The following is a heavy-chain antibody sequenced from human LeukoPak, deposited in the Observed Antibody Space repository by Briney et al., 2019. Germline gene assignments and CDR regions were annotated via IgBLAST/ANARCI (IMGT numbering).Heavy chain of an antibody. CDR1: GFTFSSYA. D-gene: IGHD1-26*01. V-gene: IGHV3-23*01. J-gene: IGHJ4*02. CDR3: AKDRWVGELPDY. CDR2: ISGSGGST. Sequence: GGSLRLSCAASGFTFSSYAMNWVRQAPGKGLEWVSAISGSGGSTYYADSVKGRFTISRDNSKNTLYLQMNSLRAEDTAVYYCAKDRWVGELPDYWGQGTLVTVSS.